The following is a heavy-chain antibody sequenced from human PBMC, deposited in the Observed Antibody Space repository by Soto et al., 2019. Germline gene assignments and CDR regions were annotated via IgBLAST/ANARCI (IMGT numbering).Heavy chain of an antibody. J-gene: IGHJ4*02. V-gene: IGHV3-30*18. CDR3: AKDPGDCSSTSCHTWFDY. CDR1: GFTFSSYG. Sequence: GGSLRLSCAASGFTFSSYGMHWVRQAPGKGLEWVAVISYDGSNKYYADSVKGRFTISRDNSKNTLYLQMNSLRAEDTAVYYCAKDPGDCSSTSCHTWFDYWGQGTLVTVSS. CDR2: ISYDGSNK. D-gene: IGHD2-2*01.